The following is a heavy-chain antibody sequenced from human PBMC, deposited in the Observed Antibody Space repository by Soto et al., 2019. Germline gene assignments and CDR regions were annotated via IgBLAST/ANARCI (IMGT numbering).Heavy chain of an antibody. CDR1: GFTFSGSA. D-gene: IGHD3-22*01. V-gene: IGHV3-73*02. CDR2: IRSKANSYAT. CDR3: TRLPTYYYDSSGPPADY. J-gene: IGHJ4*02. Sequence: EVQLVESGGGLVQPGGSLKLSCAASGFTFSGSAMHWVRQASGKGLEWVGRIRSKANSYATAYAASVKGRFTISRDDSKNTAYLQMNSLKTEDTAANYCTRLPTYYYDSSGPPADYWGQGTLVTVSS.